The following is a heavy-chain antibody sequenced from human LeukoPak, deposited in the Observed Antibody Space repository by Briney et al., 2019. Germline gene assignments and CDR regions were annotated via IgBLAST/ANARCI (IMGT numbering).Heavy chain of an antibody. CDR1: GFTFSSYW. CDR3: AREGMVRGVPDAFDL. Sequence: GGSLRLSCEASGFTFSSYWMDWVRQVPGKGLEWVANIKQDGIEEYFVGSVKGRFAISRDNAKNSLYLQMNSLRVEDTAVYYCAREGMVRGVPDAFDLWGQGTMVTVSS. J-gene: IGHJ3*01. D-gene: IGHD3-10*01. V-gene: IGHV3-7*01. CDR2: IKQDGIEE.